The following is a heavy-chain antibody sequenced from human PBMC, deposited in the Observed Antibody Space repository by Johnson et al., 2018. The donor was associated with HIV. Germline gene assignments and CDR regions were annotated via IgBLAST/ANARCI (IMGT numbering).Heavy chain of an antibody. V-gene: IGHV3-66*02. CDR3: ARVRVGAFDI. Sequence: VQLVESGGGLVQPGGSLRLSCAASGFTVSSEYMTWVRQAPGTGLAWVSFIYSGGSTYYTWSVKGRFTIARDNSKNMLFLQINSLRVEDTAVYYCARVRVGAFDIWGQGTMVTV. J-gene: IGHJ3*02. CDR1: GFTVSSEY. CDR2: IYSGGST. D-gene: IGHD1-26*01.